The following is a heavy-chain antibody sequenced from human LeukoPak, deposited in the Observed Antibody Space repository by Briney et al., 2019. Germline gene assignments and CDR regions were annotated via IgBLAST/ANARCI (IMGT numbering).Heavy chain of an antibody. CDR2: TYYRSKWYN. D-gene: IGHD6-6*01. CDR1: GDSVSSNSAA. J-gene: IGHJ3*02. Sequence: SQTLSLTCAISGDSVSSNSAAWNWIRQSPSRGLEWLGRTYYRSKWYNDYAVSVKSRITINPDTSKNQFSLQLNSVTPEDTAVYYCARDVRAARSTSLGVTSYAFDIWGQGTMVTVSS. V-gene: IGHV6-1*01. CDR3: ARDVRAARSTSLGVTSYAFDI.